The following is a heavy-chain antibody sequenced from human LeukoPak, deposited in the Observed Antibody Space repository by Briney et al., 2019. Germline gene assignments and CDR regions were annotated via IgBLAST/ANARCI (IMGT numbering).Heavy chain of an antibody. Sequence: PSETLSLTCAVYGGSFSDFYWNWIRQPPGKGLERIGEINHSGSTNYNPSLKSRVTISVDTSKSQFSLKLSSVTAADTAVYYCGRADGANSVGDVWGKGTTVTISS. CDR3: GRADGANSVGDV. J-gene: IGHJ6*04. CDR1: GGSFSDFY. V-gene: IGHV4-34*01. CDR2: INHSGST. D-gene: IGHD4-23*01.